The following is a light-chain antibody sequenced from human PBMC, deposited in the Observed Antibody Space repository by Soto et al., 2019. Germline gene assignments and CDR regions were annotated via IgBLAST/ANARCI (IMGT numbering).Light chain of an antibody. CDR1: SSDVGSYNL. Sequence: QSALTQPASVSGSPGQSITISCTGTSSDVGSYNLVSWYQQHPGKAPKLMIYEGSKRPSGVSNRFSGSKSGNTASLTISGLQAEDEADYYCCSYAGSSTFGFXXGXKVTVL. V-gene: IGLV2-23*03. J-gene: IGLJ6*01. CDR3: CSYAGSSTFG. CDR2: EGS.